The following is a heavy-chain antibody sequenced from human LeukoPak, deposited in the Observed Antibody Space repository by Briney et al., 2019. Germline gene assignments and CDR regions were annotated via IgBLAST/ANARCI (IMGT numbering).Heavy chain of an antibody. V-gene: IGHV1-2*02. Sequence: ASVKVSCKASGYTFTGYYMHWERQAPGQGLEWMGWINPNSGGTNYAQKFQGRVTMTRDTSISTAYMELSRLRSDDTAVYYCARDRGRFLEWLSSTFDYWGQGTLVTVSS. D-gene: IGHD3-3*01. CDR3: ARDRGRFLEWLSSTFDY. CDR2: INPNSGGT. J-gene: IGHJ4*02. CDR1: GYTFTGYY.